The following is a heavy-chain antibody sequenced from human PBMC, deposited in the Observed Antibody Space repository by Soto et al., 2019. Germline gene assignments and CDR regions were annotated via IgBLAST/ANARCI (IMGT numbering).Heavy chain of an antibody. CDR3: ARDRDSIAARRGWFDP. D-gene: IGHD6-6*01. Sequence: QVQLQESGPGLVKPSETLSLTCTVSGGSISSYYWSWIRQPAGKGLEWIGRIYTSGSTNYKPSLKSRVTMSVDTSKNQFSLKLSSVTAADTAVYYCARDRDSIAARRGWFDPWGQGTLVTVSS. J-gene: IGHJ5*02. CDR1: GGSISSYY. CDR2: IYTSGST. V-gene: IGHV4-4*07.